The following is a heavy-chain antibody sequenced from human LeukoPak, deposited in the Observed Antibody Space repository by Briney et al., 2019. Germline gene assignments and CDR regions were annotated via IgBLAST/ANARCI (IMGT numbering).Heavy chain of an antibody. D-gene: IGHD1-26*01. CDR1: GFTFDDYA. J-gene: IGHJ4*02. CDR3: ATALMVVGATTAYY. Sequence: PGGSLRLSCAASGFTFDDYAVHWVRQAPGKGLEWVSAISGSGGSTYYADSVKGRFTISRDNSKNTLYLQMNSLRAEDTAVYYCATALMVVGATTAYYWGQGSLVTVSS. V-gene: IGHV3-23*01. CDR2: ISGSGGST.